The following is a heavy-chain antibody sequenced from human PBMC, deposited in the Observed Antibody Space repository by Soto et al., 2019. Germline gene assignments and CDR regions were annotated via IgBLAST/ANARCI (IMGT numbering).Heavy chain of an antibody. CDR1: GFTFSSYG. Sequence: QVQLVESGGGVVQPGRSLRLSCAASGFTFSSYGMHWVRQAPGKGLEWVAVISYDGSNKYYADSVKGRFTISRDNSKNTLYLQMTSLRAEDTAVYYCAKDLESGSSGHYTSLDYWGQGTLVTVSS. CDR2: ISYDGSNK. J-gene: IGHJ4*02. CDR3: AKDLESGSSGHYTSLDY. V-gene: IGHV3-30*18. D-gene: IGHD6-19*01.